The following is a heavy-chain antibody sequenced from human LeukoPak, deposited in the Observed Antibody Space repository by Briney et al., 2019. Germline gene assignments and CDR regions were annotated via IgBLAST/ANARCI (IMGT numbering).Heavy chain of an antibody. CDR3: ARGIELGIGYYYFYMDV. J-gene: IGHJ6*03. D-gene: IGHD7-27*01. CDR2: INPSGGSI. CDR1: GYIFTSYY. Sequence: RASVTVSCKASGYIFTSYYMYWVRQAPGQGLEWMGIINPSGGSIRYAQKFQGRVTMTRDTSTSTVYMELSSLRSEDTAVYYCARGIELGIGYYYFYMDVWGKGTTVTISS. V-gene: IGHV1-46*01.